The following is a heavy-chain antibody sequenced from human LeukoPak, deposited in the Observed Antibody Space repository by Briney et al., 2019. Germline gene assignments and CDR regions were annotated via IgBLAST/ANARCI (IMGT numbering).Heavy chain of an antibody. CDR1: GFTFSSYG. V-gene: IGHV3-33*06. CDR2: IWYDGSNK. J-gene: IGHJ4*02. Sequence: GGSLRLSCAASGFTFSSYGMHWVRQAPGKGLEWVAVIWYDGSNKYYADSVKGRFTVSRDNSKNTLYLQMNSLRAEDTAVYYYAKDRDSGSWPFDYWGQGTLVTVSS. D-gene: IGHD1-26*01. CDR3: AKDRDSGSWPFDY.